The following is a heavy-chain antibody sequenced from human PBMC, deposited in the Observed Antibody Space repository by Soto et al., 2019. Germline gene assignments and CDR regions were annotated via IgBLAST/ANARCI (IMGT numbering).Heavy chain of an antibody. V-gene: IGHV4-59*08. D-gene: IGHD5-18*01. Sequence: QVQLQESGPGLVKPSETLSLTCTVSGGSISSYYWSWIRQPPGKGLEWLGYIYYSGSTNYNPSLKSRVTISVDTSKNQLSQKLSSVTAADTAVYYCARRYGYSFDYWGQGTLVTVSS. CDR3: ARRYGYSFDY. J-gene: IGHJ4*02. CDR2: IYYSGST. CDR1: GGSISSYY.